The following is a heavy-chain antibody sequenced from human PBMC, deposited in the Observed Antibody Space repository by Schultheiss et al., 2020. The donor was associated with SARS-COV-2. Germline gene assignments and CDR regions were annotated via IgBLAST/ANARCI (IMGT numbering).Heavy chain of an antibody. CDR2: IYTSGST. D-gene: IGHD5-24*01. CDR1: GGSISSSSYY. Sequence: SETLSLTCTVSGGSISSSSYYWGWIRQPAGKGLEWIGRIYTSGSTYYNPSLKSRVTISVDTSKNQFSLKLSSVTAADTAVYYCARLRRDGYNYGLVDAFDIWGQGTMVTVSS. V-gene: IGHV4-39*01. CDR3: ARLRRDGYNYGLVDAFDI. J-gene: IGHJ3*02.